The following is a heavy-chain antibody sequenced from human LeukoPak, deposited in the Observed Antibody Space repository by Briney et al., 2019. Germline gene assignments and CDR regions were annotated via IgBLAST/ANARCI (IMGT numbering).Heavy chain of an antibody. CDR3: ARDPSYSSGWLDN. CDR1: GGSISSYY. D-gene: IGHD6-19*01. CDR2: IYSSGST. J-gene: IGHJ4*02. Sequence: SETLSLNCTVSGGSISSYYWSWIRQPAGKGLEWIGRIYSSGSTNYNPSLKSRVTMSVDTSKNQISLKLSSVTAADTAVYYCARDPSYSSGWLDNWGQGTLVTVSS. V-gene: IGHV4-4*07.